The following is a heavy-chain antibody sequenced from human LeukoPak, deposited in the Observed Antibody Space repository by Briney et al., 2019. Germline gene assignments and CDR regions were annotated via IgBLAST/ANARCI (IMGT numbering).Heavy chain of an antibody. CDR1: GYTFTDFY. CDR2: TNPNIGST. CDR3: ARDTNIPESETFHY. Sequence: ASVKVSCKASGYTFTDFYIHWVRQAPGQGPEWMGWTNPNIGSTNSAQKFQGRLTMTRDTSISTAYMELSGLRSDDTAVYYCARDTNIPESETFHYWGQGTLVTVSS. J-gene: IGHJ4*02. D-gene: IGHD2-2*02. V-gene: IGHV1-2*02.